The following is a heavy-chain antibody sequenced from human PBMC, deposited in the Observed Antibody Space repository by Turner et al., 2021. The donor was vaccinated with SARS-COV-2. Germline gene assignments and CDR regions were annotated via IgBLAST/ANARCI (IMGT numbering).Heavy chain of an antibody. J-gene: IGHJ4*02. Sequence: EVQLVESGGGLVKPGGSLRLSCAASGFTFSSYSMNWVRHAPGKGLEWVASISSSSSDIYYADSVKGRFTISRDNAKNSLYLQMNSLRAEYTAVYYCAREGDDSSGYWVGDWGQGTLVTVSS. CDR2: ISSSSSDI. V-gene: IGHV3-21*01. CDR3: AREGDDSSGYWVGD. D-gene: IGHD3-22*01. CDR1: GFTFSSYS.